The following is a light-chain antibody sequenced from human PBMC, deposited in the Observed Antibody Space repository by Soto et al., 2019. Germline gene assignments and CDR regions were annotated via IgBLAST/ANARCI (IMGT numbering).Light chain of an antibody. J-gene: IGLJ1*01. V-gene: IGLV2-14*01. CDR1: SSDVGAYNY. CDR3: SSYTSSSTPLYV. Sequence: QSALTQPASVSGSPGQSITISCTGTSSDVGAYNYVSWYQHHPGKAPKLMIYEVSNRPSGVSNRFSGSKSGNTASLTISGLQAEDEADYSCSSYTSSSTPLYVFGTGTKVTVL. CDR2: EVS.